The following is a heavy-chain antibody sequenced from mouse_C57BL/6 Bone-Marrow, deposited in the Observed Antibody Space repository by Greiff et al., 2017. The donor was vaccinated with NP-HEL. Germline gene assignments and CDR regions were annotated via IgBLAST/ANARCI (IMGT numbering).Heavy chain of an antibody. J-gene: IGHJ1*03. CDR3: ARLNYGSRISKYFDV. V-gene: IGHV1-26*01. Sequence: EVQLQQSGPELVKPGASVKISCKASGYTFTDYYMNWVKQSHGKSLEWIGDINPNNGGTSYNQKFKGKATLTVDKSSSTAYLELRSLTYDNSAIYYCARLNYGSRISKYFDVWGTGTTVTVTS. D-gene: IGHD1-1*01. CDR1: GYTFTDYY. CDR2: INPNNGGT.